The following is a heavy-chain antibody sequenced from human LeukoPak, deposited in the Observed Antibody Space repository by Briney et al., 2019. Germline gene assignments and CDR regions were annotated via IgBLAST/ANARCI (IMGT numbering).Heavy chain of an antibody. V-gene: IGHV3-21*01. D-gene: IGHD6-19*01. Sequence: GGSLRLSCAASGFTVSSKYMSWVRQAPGKGLEWVSSISSSSSYIYYADSVKGRFTISRDNAKNSLYLQMNSLRAEDTAVYYCARDWLQGSSGWYWGQGTLVTVSS. CDR3: ARDWLQGSSGWY. CDR1: GFTVSSKY. J-gene: IGHJ4*02. CDR2: ISSSSSYI.